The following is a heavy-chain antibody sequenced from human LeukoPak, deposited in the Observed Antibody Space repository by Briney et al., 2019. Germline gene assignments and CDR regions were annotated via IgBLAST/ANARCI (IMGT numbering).Heavy chain of an antibody. D-gene: IGHD6-19*01. V-gene: IGHV4-59*08. Sequence: PSETLSLTCTVSGGSISGYYWSWIRQPPGKGPEWIGYIYYSGSTNYNPSLKSRVTISVDTSKNQFSLKMNSVTAADTAVYYCARLASSGWSHCDYGGQGTLVTVSS. CDR1: GGSISGYY. CDR2: IYYSGST. CDR3: ARLASSGWSHCDY. J-gene: IGHJ4*02.